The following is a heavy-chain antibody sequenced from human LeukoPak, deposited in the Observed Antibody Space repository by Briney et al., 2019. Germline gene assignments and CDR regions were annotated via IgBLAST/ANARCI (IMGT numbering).Heavy chain of an antibody. CDR2: LYYSGST. CDR1: GGFVSSNSHY. Sequence: SETLSLTCSVSGGFVSSNSHYWDWIRQPPGKGLEWIGSLYYSGSTYYNPSLKSRATISVGTSKNQFSLRVTSVTAADTAVYYCARHVNGLCSSTRCSYWFDPWGQGTLVTVSS. J-gene: IGHJ5*02. D-gene: IGHD2-2*01. V-gene: IGHV4-39*01. CDR3: ARHVNGLCSSTRCSYWFDP.